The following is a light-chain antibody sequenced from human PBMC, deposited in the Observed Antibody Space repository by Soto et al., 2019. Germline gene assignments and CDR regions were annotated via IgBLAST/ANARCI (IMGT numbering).Light chain of an antibody. CDR3: GTWDSSLGADS. CDR1: SSNIGNNY. V-gene: IGLV1-51*02. J-gene: IGLJ2*01. CDR2: ENN. Sequence: QSVLTQPPSVSAAPGQTVTISCSGSSSNIGNNYVSWYQQLPGTAAKLLIYENNKRPSRIPDRFSGSKSATSATLGITGLQTGDEDDYYCGTWDSSLGADSFGGGTKLTVL.